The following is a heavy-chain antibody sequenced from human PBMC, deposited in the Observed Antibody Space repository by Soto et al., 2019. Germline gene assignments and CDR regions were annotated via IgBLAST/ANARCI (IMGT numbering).Heavy chain of an antibody. CDR1: GFTFSSYW. J-gene: IGHJ4*02. V-gene: IGHV3-7*05. CDR3: ARVATLRIVVVPAAILFAD. CDR2: IKQDGSEK. D-gene: IGHD2-2*01. Sequence: GGSLRLSCAASGFTFSSYWMSWVRQAPGKGLEWVANIKQDGSEKYYVDSVKGRFTISRDNAKNSLYLQMNSLRAEDTAVYYCARVATLRIVVVPAAILFADWGQGTLVTVSS.